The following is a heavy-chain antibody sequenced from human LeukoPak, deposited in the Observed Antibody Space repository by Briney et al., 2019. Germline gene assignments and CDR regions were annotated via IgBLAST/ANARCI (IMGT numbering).Heavy chain of an antibody. D-gene: IGHD2-21*02. CDR1: GYSFTSYW. V-gene: IGHV5-51*01. J-gene: IGHJ3*02. CDR2: IYPGDSDT. CDR3: ARMVTAAHDAFDI. Sequence: GESLKISRKGSGYSFTSYWIGWVRQMPGKGLEWMGIIYPGDSDTRYSPSFQGQVAISADKSISTAYLQWSSLKASDTAMYYCARMVTAAHDAFDIWGQGTMVTVSS.